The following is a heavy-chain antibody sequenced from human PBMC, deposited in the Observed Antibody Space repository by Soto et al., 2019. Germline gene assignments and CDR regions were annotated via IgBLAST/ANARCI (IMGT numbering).Heavy chain of an antibody. J-gene: IGHJ4*02. V-gene: IGHV4-39*01. D-gene: IGHD1-26*01. CDR1: GGSISSSRYY. CDR3: ARHGRVGATRTFDY. CDR2: VYYGGST. Sequence: PSETLSLTCTVSGGSISSSRYYWGWIRQPPGKGLEWIGSVYYGGSTYYNPSLKSRVTISVDTSKNQFSLKLSSVTAADTAVYYCARHGRVGATRTFDYWGQGTLVTVSS.